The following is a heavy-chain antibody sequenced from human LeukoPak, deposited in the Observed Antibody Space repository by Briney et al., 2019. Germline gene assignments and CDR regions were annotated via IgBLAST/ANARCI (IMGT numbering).Heavy chain of an antibody. CDR1: GFTFSSYA. D-gene: IGHD3-10*01. CDR2: IRGGGGDT. J-gene: IGHJ4*02. V-gene: IGHV3-23*01. CDR3: AKISWDGRGSFY. Sequence: GRSLRLSCAASGFTFSSYAMHWVRQAPGKGLEWVSAIRGGGGDTYYADSVKGRFTISRGNSKATLSLQMNSLRAEDTAVYYCAKISWDGRGSFYWGQGTLVTVSS.